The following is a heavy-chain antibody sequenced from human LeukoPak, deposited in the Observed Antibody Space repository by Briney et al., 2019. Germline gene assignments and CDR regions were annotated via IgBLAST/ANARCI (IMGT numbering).Heavy chain of an antibody. D-gene: IGHD3-10*01. CDR2: IRYDGSNK. CDR3: AKDGGWFGELFVYMDV. Sequence: GGSLRLSCSASGFTFSSYGIHWVRQAPGKGLEWVAFIRYDGSNKYYADSVKGRFTISRDSSKNTLCLQMNSLRAEDTAVYYCAKDGGWFGELFVYMDVWGKGTTVTVSS. J-gene: IGHJ6*03. V-gene: IGHV3-30*02. CDR1: GFTFSSYG.